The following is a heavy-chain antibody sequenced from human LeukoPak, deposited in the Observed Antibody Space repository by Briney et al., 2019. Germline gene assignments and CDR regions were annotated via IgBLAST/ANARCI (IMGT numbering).Heavy chain of an antibody. Sequence: SETLSLTCTVSGGSISSSSYYWGWIRQPPGKGLEWIGSIYYSGSTYYNPSLKSRVTISVDTSKNQFSLKLSSVTAADTAVYYCARVSDCSSTSCYDHYYYMDVWGKGTTVTISS. CDR1: GGSISSSSYY. CDR3: ARVSDCSSTSCYDHYYYMDV. V-gene: IGHV4-39*07. J-gene: IGHJ6*03. CDR2: IYYSGST. D-gene: IGHD2-2*01.